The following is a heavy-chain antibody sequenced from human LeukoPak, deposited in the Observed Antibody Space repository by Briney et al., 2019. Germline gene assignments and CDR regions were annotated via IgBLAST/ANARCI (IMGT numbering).Heavy chain of an antibody. Sequence: GGSLRLSCAASGFTFSSYWMSWVRQAPGKGLEWVSNIKQDGSEKYYVDSVKGRFTISRDNAKDSLYLQMNSLRAEDTAVYYCARDTYYDFWSGYYSGGLDYWGQGALVTVSS. CDR2: IKQDGSEK. CDR3: ARDTYYDFWSGYYSGGLDY. V-gene: IGHV3-7*01. D-gene: IGHD3-3*01. J-gene: IGHJ4*02. CDR1: GFTFSSYW.